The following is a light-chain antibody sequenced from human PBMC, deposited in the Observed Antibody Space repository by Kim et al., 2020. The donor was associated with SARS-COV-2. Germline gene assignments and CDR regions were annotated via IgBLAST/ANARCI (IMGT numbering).Light chain of an antibody. CDR2: DVS. V-gene: IGLV2-14*04. CDR1: SSDVGGYNY. CDR3: SSYTSSSTVV. J-gene: IGLJ2*01. Sequence: GQSITISCTGTSSDVGGYNYDAWYQQHPGKAPKLMIYDVSKRPSGVSNRFSGAKSGNTASLTISGLQAEDEADYYCSSYTSSSTVVFGGGTQLTVL.